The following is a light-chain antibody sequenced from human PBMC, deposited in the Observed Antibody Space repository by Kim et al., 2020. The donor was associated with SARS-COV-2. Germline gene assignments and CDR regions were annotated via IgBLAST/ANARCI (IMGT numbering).Light chain of an antibody. CDR2: TNN. Sequence: QSVLTQPPSASGTPGQRVTISCSGSNSNIGSNTVNWYQQLPGTAPKLLIYTNNQRPSGVPDRFYGSKSGTSASLAISGLQSEDEADYYCAAWDDSLNAYFFGTGTKVTVL. CDR1: NSNIGSNT. J-gene: IGLJ1*01. V-gene: IGLV1-44*01. CDR3: AAWDDSLNAYF.